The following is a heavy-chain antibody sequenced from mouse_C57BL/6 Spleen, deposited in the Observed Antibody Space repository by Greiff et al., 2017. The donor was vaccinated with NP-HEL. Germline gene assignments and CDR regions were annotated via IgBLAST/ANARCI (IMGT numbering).Heavy chain of an antibody. D-gene: IGHD1-1*01. V-gene: IGHV6-6*01. CDR2: IRNKANNHAT. J-gene: IGHJ3*01. CDR3: TLVYYYGSSVAWFAY. CDR1: GFTFSDAW. Sequence: EVKVEESGGGLVQPGGSMKLSCAASGFTFSDAWMDWVRQSPEKGLEWVAEIRNKANNHATYYAESVKGRFTISRDDSKSSVYLQMNSLRAEDTGIYYCTLVYYYGSSVAWFAYWGQGTLVTVSA.